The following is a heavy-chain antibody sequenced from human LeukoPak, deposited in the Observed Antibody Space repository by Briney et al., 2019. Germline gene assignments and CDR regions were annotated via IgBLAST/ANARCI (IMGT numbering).Heavy chain of an antibody. CDR2: IRSKANGYAT. V-gene: IGHV3-73*01. CDR3: TGNYYGSGSYADFDY. D-gene: IGHD3-10*01. Sequence: GGSLKLSCAASGFTFSGSAMHWVRQASGKGLEWVGRIRSKANGYATAYAASVKGRFTISRDDSKNTAYLQMDSLKTEETAVYYCTGNYYGSGSYADFDYWGQGTLVTVSS. CDR1: GFTFSGSA. J-gene: IGHJ4*02.